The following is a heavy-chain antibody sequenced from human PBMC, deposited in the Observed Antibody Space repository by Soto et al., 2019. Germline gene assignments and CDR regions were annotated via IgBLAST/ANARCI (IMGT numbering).Heavy chain of an antibody. Sequence: PGGSLRLSCAASGFTFSSYGMHWVRQAPGKGLEWVAVISYDGSNKYYADSVKGRFTISRDNSKNTLYLQMNSLRAEDTAVYYCAKDRRSYGGNGPAYYYGMDVWGQGTTVTVSS. CDR1: GFTFSSYG. V-gene: IGHV3-30*18. D-gene: IGHD2-15*01. CDR2: ISYDGSNK. CDR3: AKDRRSYGGNGPAYYYGMDV. J-gene: IGHJ6*02.